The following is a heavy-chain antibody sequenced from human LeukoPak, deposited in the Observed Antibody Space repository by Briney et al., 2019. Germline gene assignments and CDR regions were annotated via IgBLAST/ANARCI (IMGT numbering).Heavy chain of an antibody. V-gene: IGHV4-4*07. Sequence: SETLSLTCTVSGGSISSYYWSWIRQPAGKGLEWIGRIYTSGSTNYNPSLKSRVTMSVDTSKNQFSLKLSSVTAADMAVYYCARDLGYCSSTSCYLDAFDIWGQGTMVTVSS. J-gene: IGHJ3*02. CDR3: ARDLGYCSSTSCYLDAFDI. CDR1: GGSISSYY. D-gene: IGHD2-2*01. CDR2: IYTSGST.